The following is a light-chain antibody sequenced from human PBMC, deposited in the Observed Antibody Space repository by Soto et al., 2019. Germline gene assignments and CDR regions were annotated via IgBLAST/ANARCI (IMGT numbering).Light chain of an antibody. CDR1: SSNIGAGYD. V-gene: IGLV1-40*01. CDR3: QSYDSSLSAYV. Sequence: QSVLTQPPSVSGAPGQRVTISCTGSSSNIGAGYDVHWYQQPPGTAPKLLIYGNSNRPSGVPDRFSGSKSGTPASLAITGLQAEDEADYYCQSYDSSLSAYVFGTGTKVTVL. CDR2: GNS. J-gene: IGLJ1*01.